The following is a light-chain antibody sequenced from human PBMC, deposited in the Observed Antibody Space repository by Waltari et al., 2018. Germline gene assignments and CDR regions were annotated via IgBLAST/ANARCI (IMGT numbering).Light chain of an antibody. V-gene: IGKV1-17*01. CDR3: LQYNSHPFT. CDR1: QGISTY. CDR2: AAS. Sequence: DIQMTQSPSSLSASAGDTVTITCRASQGISTYLNWYQQKPGKTPKRLIYAASSFKTGVPSRFSGSGSGTDFTLTINSLQPENFATYCCLQYNSHPFTFGPGTKLDIK. J-gene: IGKJ3*01.